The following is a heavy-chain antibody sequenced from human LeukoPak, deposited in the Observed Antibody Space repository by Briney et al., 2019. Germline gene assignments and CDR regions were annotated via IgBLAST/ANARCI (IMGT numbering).Heavy chain of an antibody. CDR1: GGSISSGSYY. CDR3: AGDFDY. CDR2: IYTSGST. Sequence: SQTLSLTCTVSGGSISSGSYYWSWIRQPAGKGLEWIGRIYTSGSTNYNPSLKSRVTTSVDTSKNQFSLKLSSVTAADTAVYYCAGDFDYWGQGTLVTVSS. V-gene: IGHV4-61*02. J-gene: IGHJ4*02.